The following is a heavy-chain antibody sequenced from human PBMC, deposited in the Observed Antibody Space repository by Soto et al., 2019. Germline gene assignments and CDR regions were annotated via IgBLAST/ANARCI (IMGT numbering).Heavy chain of an antibody. V-gene: IGHV3-30*03. J-gene: IGHJ4*02. Sequence: SGGSLRLSCAASGFTFSSYGMHWVRQAPGKGLEWVAVIPYDGSNKYYADSVKGRFTISRDNSKNTLYLQMNSLRAEDTAVYYCAVSSSRYPHDYWGQGTLVTVSS. CDR1: GFTFSSYG. CDR2: IPYDGSNK. D-gene: IGHD2-2*01. CDR3: AVSSSRYPHDY.